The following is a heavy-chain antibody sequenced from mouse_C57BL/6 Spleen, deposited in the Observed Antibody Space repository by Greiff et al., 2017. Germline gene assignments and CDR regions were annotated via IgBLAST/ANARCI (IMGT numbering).Heavy chain of an antibody. CDR1: GYTFTSYW. CDR3: ATNRIYYGSTGFDY. Sequence: QVQLQQPGAELVKPGASVKVSCKASGYTFTSYWMHWVKQRPGQGLEWIGRIHPSDSDTNYNQKFKGKATLTVDKSSSTAYMQLSSLTSEDSAVYYCATNRIYYGSTGFDYWGQGTTLTVSS. D-gene: IGHD1-1*01. V-gene: IGHV1-74*01. CDR2: IHPSDSDT. J-gene: IGHJ2*01.